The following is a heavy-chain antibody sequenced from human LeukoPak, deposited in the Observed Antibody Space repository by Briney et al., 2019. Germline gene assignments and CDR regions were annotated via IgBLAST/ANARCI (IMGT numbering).Heavy chain of an antibody. CDR3: AKDILRWAFDI. J-gene: IGHJ3*02. D-gene: IGHD4-23*01. V-gene: IGHV3-23*01. Sequence: GGSLRLSCSASGFTFSSYAMHWVRQAPGKGLEWVSAISGSDGITHYSDSVKGRFTISRDNSKNTLYLQMNSLRVEDTAVYYCAKDILRWAFDIWGQGTMVTVSS. CDR2: ISGSDGIT. CDR1: GFTFSSYA.